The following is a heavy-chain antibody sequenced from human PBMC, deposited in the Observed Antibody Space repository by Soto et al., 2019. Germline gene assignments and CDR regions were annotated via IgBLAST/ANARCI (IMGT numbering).Heavy chain of an antibody. D-gene: IGHD1-26*01. J-gene: IGHJ5*02. CDR3: AREGLGGSGSYYNWFDP. Sequence: TGGSLRLSCAASGFPFSNYGMHWVRQAPGKGLEWVALIWYDGSNKYYAGSVKGRFTISRDNSKDTLYLQMNSLRAEDTAVYYCAREGLGGSGSYYNWFDPWGQGTLVTVSS. CDR2: IWYDGSNK. V-gene: IGHV3-33*01. CDR1: GFPFSNYG.